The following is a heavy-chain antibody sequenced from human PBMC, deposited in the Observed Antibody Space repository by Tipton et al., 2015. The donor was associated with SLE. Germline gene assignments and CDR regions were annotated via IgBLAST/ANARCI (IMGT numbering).Heavy chain of an antibody. Sequence: TLSLTCTVSGGSLTSYYWTWIRQAPGKGLEWIAYIYYSGITHYNPSLKSRVTISTDTSKNQFSLRLTSVIPADTAVYYCARISENSRYFNAWGQGTLVTVAS. V-gene: IGHV4-59*07. CDR1: GGSLTSYY. CDR2: IYYSGIT. D-gene: IGHD2-15*01. J-gene: IGHJ5*02. CDR3: ARISENSRYFNA.